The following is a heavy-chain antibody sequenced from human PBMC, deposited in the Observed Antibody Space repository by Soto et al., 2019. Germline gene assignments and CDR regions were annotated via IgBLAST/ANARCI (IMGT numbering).Heavy chain of an antibody. CDR1: GGSIGSFY. CDR2: IYASGTT. J-gene: IGHJ4*02. V-gene: IGHV4-59*01. D-gene: IGHD3-3*02. CDR3: ARSHSFDGSIYHYYFDF. Sequence: SATLSITCTVSGGSIGSFYWSWIRQPPGWTLEWIGYIYASGTTTYNPSLESRVTMSVDMPNNEFSLDLTSVTAADTAVYYCARSHSFDGSIYHYYFDFWGQGTLVTVSS.